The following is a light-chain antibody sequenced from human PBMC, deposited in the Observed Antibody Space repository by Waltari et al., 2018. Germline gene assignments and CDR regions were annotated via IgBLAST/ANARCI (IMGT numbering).Light chain of an antibody. CDR3: QQGNSNPYS. V-gene: IGKV1-13*02. J-gene: IGKJ2*03. CDR1: QGISSY. CDR2: YAN. Sequence: IQMSQSASSLSASVGDRVTITCRASQGISSYLNWYQQKPGKAPKLLIYYANSLASGVPSRFSGSGSGTEFTLTISSLQPEDFATYYCQQGNSNPYSFGQGTKVEIK.